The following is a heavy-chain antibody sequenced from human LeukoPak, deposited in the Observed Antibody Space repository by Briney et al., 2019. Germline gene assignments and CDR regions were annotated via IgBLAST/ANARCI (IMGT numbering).Heavy chain of an antibody. D-gene: IGHD2-2*02. J-gene: IGHJ4*02. Sequence: ASVKVSCKASGGTFSSYTISWVRQAPGQGLEWMGRIIPILGIANYAQEFQGRVTITADKSTSTAYMELSSLRSEDTAVYYCAREVRLLYGDFDYWGQGTLVTVSS. CDR1: GGTFSSYT. CDR3: AREVRLLYGDFDY. V-gene: IGHV1-69*04. CDR2: IIPILGIA.